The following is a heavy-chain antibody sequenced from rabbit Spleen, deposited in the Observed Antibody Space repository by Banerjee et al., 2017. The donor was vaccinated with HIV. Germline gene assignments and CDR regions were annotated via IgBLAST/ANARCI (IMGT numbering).Heavy chain of an antibody. J-gene: IGHJ6*01. CDR3: ARDTSSSFSSYGMDL. CDR1: RFDFSTYS. V-gene: IGHV1S45*01. CDR2: IDADSSAFT. Sequence: ELVESGGGLVQPGGSLKLSCKASRFDFSTYSMSWVRQAPGKGLEWIACIDADSSAFTYYASWAKGRFTISKTSSTTVTLQMTSLTAADTATYFCARDTSSSFSSYGMDLWGPGTLVTVS. D-gene: IGHD1-1*01.